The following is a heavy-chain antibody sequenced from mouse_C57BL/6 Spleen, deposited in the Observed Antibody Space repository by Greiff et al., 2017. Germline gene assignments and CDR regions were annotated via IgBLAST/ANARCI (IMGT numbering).Heavy chain of an antibody. Sequence: EVQLQQSGPGMVKPSQSLSLTCTVTGYSITSGYDWHWIRHFPGNKLEWMGYISYSGSTNYNPSLKSRISITHDTSKNHFFLKLNSVTTEDTATYYCAREGRRYFDYWGQGTTLTVSS. CDR2: ISYSGST. J-gene: IGHJ2*01. CDR3: AREGRRYFDY. CDR1: GYSITSGYD. V-gene: IGHV3-1*01.